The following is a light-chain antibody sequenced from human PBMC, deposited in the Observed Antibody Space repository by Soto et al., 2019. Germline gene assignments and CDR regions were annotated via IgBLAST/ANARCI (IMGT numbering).Light chain of an antibody. CDR1: QSVSTN. V-gene: IGKV3D-15*01. Sequence: IVMTQSPATLSVSPGQRATLSCRASQSVSTNLAWYQQKPGQAPRLLIYGASTRATGIPARFIGSGSGTEFTLTISGLQSDDFAVYYCQQYSNWPPWTFGQGTRVDFK. CDR2: GAS. CDR3: QQYSNWPPWT. J-gene: IGKJ1*01.